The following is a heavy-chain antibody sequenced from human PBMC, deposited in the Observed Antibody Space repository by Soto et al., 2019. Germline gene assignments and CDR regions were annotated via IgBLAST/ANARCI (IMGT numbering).Heavy chain of an antibody. CDR3: AKDEYWESHFYYFMDL. V-gene: IGHV3-30*18. CDR1: GFTLSSYA. D-gene: IGHD2-8*02. J-gene: IGHJ6*03. CDR2: ISHDGNVN. Sequence: HPGGSLRLSCEASGFTLSSYAMHWVRQAPGKGLEWVAVISHDGNVNYYSESVKGRFTMSRDNSKDTLYLQMDSLRTEDTAVYFCAKDEYWESHFYYFMDLWGKGTPVTVSS.